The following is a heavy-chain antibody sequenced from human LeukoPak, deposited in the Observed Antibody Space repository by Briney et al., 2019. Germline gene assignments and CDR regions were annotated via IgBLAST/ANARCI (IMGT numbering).Heavy chain of an antibody. D-gene: IGHD5-18*01. Sequence: AGGSLRLSCEASGYTFDDYAMHWVRQAPGKGLEWVSAISWNSVSIGYADYVRGRFTISRDNGKNSLYLQMNSLRTEDTALYYCAKGHTYGLGESYLDFWGQGTLASVPS. CDR2: ISWNSVSI. J-gene: IGHJ4*02. V-gene: IGHV3-9*01. CDR1: GYTFDDYA. CDR3: AKGHTYGLGESYLDF.